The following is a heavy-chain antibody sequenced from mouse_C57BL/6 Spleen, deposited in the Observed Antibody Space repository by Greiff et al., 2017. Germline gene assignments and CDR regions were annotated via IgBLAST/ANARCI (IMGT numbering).Heavy chain of an antibody. D-gene: IGHD2-4*01. J-gene: IGHJ3*01. CDR1: GYTFTDYE. CDR2: IDPETGGT. CDR3: TRSGDYDVFAY. V-gene: IGHV1-15*01. Sequence: VQGVESGAELVRPGASVTLSCKASGYTFTDYEMHWVKQTPVHGLEWIGAIDPETGGTAYNQKFKGKAILTADKSSSTAYMELRSLTSEDSAVYYCTRSGDYDVFAYWGQGTLVTVSA.